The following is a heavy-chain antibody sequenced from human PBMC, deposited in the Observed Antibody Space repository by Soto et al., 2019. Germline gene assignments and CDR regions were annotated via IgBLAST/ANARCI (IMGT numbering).Heavy chain of an antibody. CDR1: GGSISSGGYY. Sequence: QVQLQESGPGLVKPSQTLSLTCTVSGGSISSGGYYWSWIRQYPGKGLEWIGYIYYSGSTYYNPSLKGRVTXXVXTXTNQFSLKLSSVTAADTAVYYCARGSYYDSSGYYGPWGQGTLVTVSS. V-gene: IGHV4-31*03. CDR2: IYYSGST. D-gene: IGHD3-22*01. J-gene: IGHJ5*02. CDR3: ARGSYYDSSGYYGP.